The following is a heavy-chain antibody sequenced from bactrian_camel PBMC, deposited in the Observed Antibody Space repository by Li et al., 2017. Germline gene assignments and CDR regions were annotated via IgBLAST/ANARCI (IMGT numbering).Heavy chain of an antibody. CDR2: TDIDGIT. V-gene: IGHV3S55*01. J-gene: IGHJ4*01. D-gene: IGHD6*01. CDR1: GFTASSYC. Sequence: HVQLVESGGGSVQAGGSLRLSCAASGFTASSYCVGWFRQAPGKEREGVAATDIDGITEYTDSVKGRFTLSRDNAKNTLYLQMQSLKVDDTATYYCATWARSKCTVAEGLALNPYWGQGTQVTVS. CDR3: ATWARSKCTVAEGLALNPY.